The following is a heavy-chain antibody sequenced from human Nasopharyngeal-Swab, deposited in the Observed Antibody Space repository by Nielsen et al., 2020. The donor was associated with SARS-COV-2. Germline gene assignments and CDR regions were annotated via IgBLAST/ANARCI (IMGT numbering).Heavy chain of an antibody. J-gene: IGHJ5*02. V-gene: IGHV5-51*01. CDR1: GYDFAGYW. D-gene: IGHD2/OR15-2a*01. CDR2: IYPDHSGT. Sequence: GESLKISCQTSGYDFAGYWIAWVRQKPGQGLEWMGIIYPDHSGTKYSPSFRGQVTFSVDKSISTAYLQWSNLEASDTAMYYCARNMGYFHTSIWLDPWGQVTLVTVSS. CDR3: ARNMGYFHTSIWLDP.